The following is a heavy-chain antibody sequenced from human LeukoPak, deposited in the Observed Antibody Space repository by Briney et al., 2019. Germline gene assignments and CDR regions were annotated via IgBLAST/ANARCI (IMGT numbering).Heavy chain of an antibody. CDR1: GGTFSSYA. J-gene: IGHJ6*02. D-gene: IGHD5-18*01. V-gene: IGHV1-69*04. Sequence: GASVKVSCKASGGTFSSYAISWVRQAPGQGLEWMGRIIPILGIANYAQKSQGRVTITADKSTSTAYMELSSLRSEDTAVYYCARSDIIQAVNYGMDVWGQGTTVTVSS. CDR2: IIPILGIA. CDR3: ARSDIIQAVNYGMDV.